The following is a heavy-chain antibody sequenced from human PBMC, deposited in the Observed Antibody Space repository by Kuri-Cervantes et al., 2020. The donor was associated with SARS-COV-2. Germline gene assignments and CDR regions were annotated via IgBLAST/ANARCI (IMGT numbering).Heavy chain of an antibody. V-gene: IGHV3-7*01. J-gene: IGHJ4*02. Sequence: GGSLRLSCAASGFTFSSYWMSWVRQAPGKGLEWVANIKQDGSEKYYADSVKGRFTISRDNSKNTLYLQMNSLRAEDTAVYYCAKDPSNWGYFDYWGQGTLVTVSS. D-gene: IGHD7-27*01. CDR1: GFTFSSYW. CDR3: AKDPSNWGYFDY. CDR2: IKQDGSEK.